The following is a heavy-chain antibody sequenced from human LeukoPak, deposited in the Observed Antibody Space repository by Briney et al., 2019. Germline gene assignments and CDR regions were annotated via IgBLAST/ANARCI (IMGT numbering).Heavy chain of an antibody. V-gene: IGHV4-39*01. CDR2: IYYSGST. D-gene: IGHD3-9*01. Sequence: SETLSLTCTVSGGSISSSSYYWGWIRQPPGKGLEWIGSIYYSGSTYYNPSLKSRVTISVDTSKNQFSLKLSSVTAADTAVYYCARARDSYYDILTGTNNRFDPWGQGTLVTVSS. CDR1: GGSISSSSYY. J-gene: IGHJ5*02. CDR3: ARARDSYYDILTGTNNRFDP.